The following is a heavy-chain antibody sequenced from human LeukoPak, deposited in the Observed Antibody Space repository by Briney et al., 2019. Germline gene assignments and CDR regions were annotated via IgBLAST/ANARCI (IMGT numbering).Heavy chain of an antibody. D-gene: IGHD6-6*01. CDR1: GFAFSRYW. Sequence: PGGSLRLSCAASGFAFSRYWMTWVRQGPGRGLEWVSRINGDGTRTIYTDSVEGRFTISRDNSKNTLYLQMNSLRAEDTAVYYCAKDGESSSSGDYYGMDVWGQGTTVTVSS. CDR2: INGDGTRT. J-gene: IGHJ6*02. CDR3: AKDGESSSSGDYYGMDV. V-gene: IGHV3-74*01.